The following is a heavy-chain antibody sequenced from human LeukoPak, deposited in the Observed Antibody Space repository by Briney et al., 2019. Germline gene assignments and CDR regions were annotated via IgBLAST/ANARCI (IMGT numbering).Heavy chain of an antibody. CDR2: ISSRGGSS. J-gene: IGHJ4*02. CDR3: AKDQSQ. Sequence: PGGSLRLSCSASGFTFNTYAMSWVRQAPGKGLEYASLISSRGGSSYYADSLRGRFTISRDNSKNTLYLQINSLRPEDTAVYYCAKDQSQWGQGTLVIVSS. V-gene: IGHV3-64*04. CDR1: GFTFNTYA.